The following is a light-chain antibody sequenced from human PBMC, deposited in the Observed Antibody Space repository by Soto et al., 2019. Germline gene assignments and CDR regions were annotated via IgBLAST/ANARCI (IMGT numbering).Light chain of an antibody. CDR2: GAS. V-gene: IGKV3-20*01. Sequence: EVVLPQSPGTMSLSPGERSPLSGRASQSVNSNSLAWYQQKPGQATWVFIYGASTRATGIPDRFSGSGSGTDFTLTISRLEPEEFAVYYCKQQGRSWITVGKGTRLEIK. CDR3: KQQGRSWIT. J-gene: IGKJ5*01. CDR1: QSVNSNS.